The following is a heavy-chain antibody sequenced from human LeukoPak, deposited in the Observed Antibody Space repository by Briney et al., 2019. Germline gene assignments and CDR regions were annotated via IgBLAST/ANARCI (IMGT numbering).Heavy chain of an antibody. CDR1: GFTFSSYS. V-gene: IGHV3-48*04. D-gene: IGHD1-26*01. J-gene: IGHJ4*02. Sequence: GGSLRLSCAASGFTFSSYSMNWVRQAPGKGLEWVSYINSNSRTKYYADSVKGRFTISRDNAKNSLYLQMNSLRADDTAVYYCATTYSGSYYVDDYWGQGTLVTVSS. CDR3: ATTYSGSYYVDDY. CDR2: INSNSRTK.